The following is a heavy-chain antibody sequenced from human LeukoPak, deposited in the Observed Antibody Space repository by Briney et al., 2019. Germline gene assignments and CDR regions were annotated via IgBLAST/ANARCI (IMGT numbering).Heavy chain of an antibody. CDR2: IIPVLGVS. CDR3: TRDYYDSSGTGAAVALDY. J-gene: IGHJ4*02. Sequence: SVKVSCKASGGSFSSYVITWVRQAPGQGLEWMGRIIPVLGVSNFAQKFEGRVTITADKSTNTAHMELRRLESGDTAVYYCTRDYYDSSGTGAAVALDYWGQGTLVTVSS. D-gene: IGHD3-22*01. CDR1: GGSFSSYV. V-gene: IGHV1-69*04.